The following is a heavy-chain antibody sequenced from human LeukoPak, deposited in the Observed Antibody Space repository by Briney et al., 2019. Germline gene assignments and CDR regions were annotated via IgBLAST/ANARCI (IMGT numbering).Heavy chain of an antibody. D-gene: IGHD3-10*01. Sequence: GESLKISCQAFGYSFTSSWIGWAHQMPGKGLEWMAIINPGDSDTRYSPSFQGQVTISADKSISTVYLQWGSLKASDTAMYYCARQPGAGWFDPWGQETLVTVSS. J-gene: IGHJ5*02. CDR3: ARQPGAGWFDP. CDR2: INPGDSDT. V-gene: IGHV5-51*07. CDR1: GYSFTSSW.